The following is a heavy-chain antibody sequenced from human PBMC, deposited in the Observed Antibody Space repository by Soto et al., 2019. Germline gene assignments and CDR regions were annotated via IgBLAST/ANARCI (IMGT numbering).Heavy chain of an antibody. Sequence: EVQLVETGGGWIQPGGSLRLSCAASGFTISDKYMSWVRQAPGKGLEWVSVINGGGDTFYPDSVKGRFTISRDNSENTLYRQMNNQRAEDTAIYYCASRPKLPTIANVSWPIDFWGPGTLVTVPS. V-gene: IGHV3-53*02. D-gene: IGHD2-15*01. J-gene: IGHJ4*02. CDR1: GFTISDKY. CDR2: INGGGDT. CDR3: ASRPKLPTIANVSWPIDF.